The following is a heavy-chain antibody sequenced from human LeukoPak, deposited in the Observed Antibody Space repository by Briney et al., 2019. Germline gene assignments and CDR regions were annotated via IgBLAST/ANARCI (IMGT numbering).Heavy chain of an antibody. CDR2: DLYSGTT. V-gene: IGHV4-39*07. CDR3: AREAITEGGNDDAFDI. CDR1: GGSISSSSYY. D-gene: IGHD3-16*01. Sequence: SETLSLTCTVSGGSISSSSYYWGWIRQPPGKGLEWIGSDLYSGTTHYSPSLRGRVSISLDTSKNQFSLKLTSVTAADTAVYYCAREAITEGGNDDAFDIWGQGTMVTVSS. J-gene: IGHJ3*02.